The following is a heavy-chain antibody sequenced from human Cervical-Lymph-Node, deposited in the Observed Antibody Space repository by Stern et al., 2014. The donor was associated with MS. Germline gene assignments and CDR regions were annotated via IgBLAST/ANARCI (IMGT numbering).Heavy chain of an antibody. J-gene: IGHJ6*02. Sequence: VQLVQSGSEVKKPGSSVKVSCRASGGTFSTDAVNWVRLAPGQGPERMGGILPTIGTPKYAQKFQGRVTITADESTYTAYLQLGSLIPEDTGVYYCARGDQDYGDYDRGMDVWGQGTTVTVSS. CDR3: ARGDQDYGDYDRGMDV. V-gene: IGHV1-69*01. CDR1: GGTFSTDA. D-gene: IGHD4-17*01. CDR2: ILPTIGTP.